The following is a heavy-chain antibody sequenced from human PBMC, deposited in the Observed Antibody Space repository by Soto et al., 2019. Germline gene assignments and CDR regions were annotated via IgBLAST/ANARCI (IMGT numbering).Heavy chain of an antibody. CDR2: ISGSSSTT. Sequence: EVQLLEYGGGLVQRGESLRLSCVASGFTFNKYVMTWVRQAPGKGLEWVSSISGSSSTTYYADSVKGRFTISRDNSKNTVYLHMNTLSTEDTAVXXXAPTRYDYGDDAVGYWGQGTLVTVSS. J-gene: IGHJ4*01. CDR3: APTRYDYGDDAVGY. CDR1: GFTFNKYV. D-gene: IGHD4-17*01. V-gene: IGHV3-23*01.